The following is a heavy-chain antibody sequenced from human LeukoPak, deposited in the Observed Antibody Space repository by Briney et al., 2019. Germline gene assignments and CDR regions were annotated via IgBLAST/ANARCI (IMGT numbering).Heavy chain of an antibody. Sequence: GASVKVSCKASGYTFTSYDIHWVRQATGQGLEWMGWMNPNSGNTGYEQKFQGRVTITRNTSISTAYMELSSLRSEDTAVYYCARGPSGAHNYYMDVWGKGTTVTVSS. V-gene: IGHV1-8*03. D-gene: IGHD1-26*01. CDR1: GYTFTSYD. CDR3: ARGPSGAHNYYMDV. J-gene: IGHJ6*03. CDR2: MNPNSGNT.